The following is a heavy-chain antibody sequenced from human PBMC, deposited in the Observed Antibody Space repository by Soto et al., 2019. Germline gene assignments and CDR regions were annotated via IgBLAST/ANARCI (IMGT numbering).Heavy chain of an antibody. J-gene: IGHJ5*02. Sequence: GGSLRLSCAASGFIFENFGMSWVRQAPGKGLEWISSISGSGFKKYYAGSVKGRFTISRDNSKSTVYLELNNLSAEDTAVYHCAKNQGVELVPLATVDWFDPWGQGAVSPVSP. CDR1: GFIFENFG. D-gene: IGHD1-26*01. V-gene: IGHV3-23*01. CDR3: AKNQGVELVPLATVDWFDP. CDR2: ISGSGFKK.